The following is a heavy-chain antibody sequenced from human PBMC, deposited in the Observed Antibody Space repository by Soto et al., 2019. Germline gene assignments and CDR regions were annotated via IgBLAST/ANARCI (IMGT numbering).Heavy chain of an antibody. Sequence: PGRSLRLSCAASGFTVSSNYMSWVRQAPGKGLEWVSVIYSGGSTYYADSVKGRFTVSRDNSKNTLYLQMNSLRAEDTAVYYCARDRRLQPYYYYYGMDVWGQGTTVTVSS. CDR1: GFTVSSNY. J-gene: IGHJ6*02. D-gene: IGHD1-1*01. CDR3: ARDRRLQPYYYYYGMDV. CDR2: IYSGGST. V-gene: IGHV3-53*01.